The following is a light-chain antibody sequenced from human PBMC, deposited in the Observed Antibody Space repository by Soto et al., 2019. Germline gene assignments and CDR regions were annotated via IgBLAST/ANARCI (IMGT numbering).Light chain of an antibody. CDR3: QQYGSSGT. J-gene: IGKJ1*01. CDR2: DAS. CDR1: QSVSSY. Sequence: EIVLTQSPATLSLSPGERATLSCRASQSVSSYLAWYQQKPGQAPRILIYDASNRATGIPARFSGSGSGTDFTLTINRLEPEDFAVYYCQQYGSSGTLGQGTKVDIK. V-gene: IGKV3-11*01.